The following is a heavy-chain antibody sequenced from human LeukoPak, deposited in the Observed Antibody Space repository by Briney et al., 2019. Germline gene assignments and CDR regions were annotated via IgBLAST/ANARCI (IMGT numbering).Heavy chain of an antibody. J-gene: IGHJ5*02. V-gene: IGHV4-34*01. CDR3: ARGAPMVRGAPQPNWFDP. CDR2: INHSGST. CDR1: GGSFSGYY. Sequence: SETLSLTCAVCGGSFSGYYWSWIRQPPGKGLEWIGEINHSGSTNYNPSLKSRVTISVDTSKNQFSLKLSSVTAADTAVYYCARGAPMVRGAPQPNWFDPWGQGTLVTVSS. D-gene: IGHD3-10*01.